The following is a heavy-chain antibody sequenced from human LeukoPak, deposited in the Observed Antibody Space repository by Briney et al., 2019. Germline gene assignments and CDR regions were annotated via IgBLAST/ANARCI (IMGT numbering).Heavy chain of an antibody. CDR1: GGSISSGGYY. Sequence: SETLSLTCTVSGGSISSGGYYWSWIRQHPGKGLEWIGYIYYSGSTYYNPSLKSRVTISVDTSKSQFSLKLSSVTAADTAVYYCARQPLYSGSWIYYFDYWGQGTLVTVSS. CDR2: IYYSGST. V-gene: IGHV4-31*03. D-gene: IGHD1-26*01. J-gene: IGHJ4*02. CDR3: ARQPLYSGSWIYYFDY.